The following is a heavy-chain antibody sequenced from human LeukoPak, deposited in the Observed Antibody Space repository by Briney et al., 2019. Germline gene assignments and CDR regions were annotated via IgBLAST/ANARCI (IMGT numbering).Heavy chain of an antibody. J-gene: IGHJ4*02. CDR3: ARDLIVVVPAAMPRFDY. Sequence: ASVKVSCKASGYTFTSYGISWVRQAPGQGLEWMGWISAYNGNTNYAQKLQGRVTMTTDTSTSTAYMELRSLRSDDTAVYYCARDLIVVVPAAMPRFDYWGQGTLVTVSS. CDR2: ISAYNGNT. V-gene: IGHV1-18*01. CDR1: GYTFTSYG. D-gene: IGHD2-2*01.